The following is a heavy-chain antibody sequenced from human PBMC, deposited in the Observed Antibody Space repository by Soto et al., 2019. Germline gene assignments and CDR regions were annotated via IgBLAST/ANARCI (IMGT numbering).Heavy chain of an antibody. D-gene: IGHD3-22*01. CDR1: GFSRSTRRVV. Sequence: SRPTLVNRTQTVTRSCTGSGFSRSTRRVVVFWIRQPPGKSGDGLALIYWDNDKRYSPPLTSRLTITKDTSKNPVVLTVANVDPVDTATYYCAPTYETSWRNFGYWAQGILVTVSS. V-gene: IGHV2-5*02. CDR3: APTYETSWRNFGY. CDR2: IYWDNDK. J-gene: IGHJ4*02.